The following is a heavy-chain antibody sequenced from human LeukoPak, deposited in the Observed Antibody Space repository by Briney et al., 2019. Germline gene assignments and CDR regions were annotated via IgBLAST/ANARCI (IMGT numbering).Heavy chain of an antibody. J-gene: IGHJ4*02. V-gene: IGHV1-18*04. CDR3: ARDEVSGGWYNH. D-gene: IGHD6-19*01. CDR2: INCHNGNT. Sequence: GASVKVSCKASGYTFTSRGISWVRQAPGQGLKWMGWINCHNGNTNYAQKLQGRLTMTTDTSTSTAYMELRSLRSDDTAVYYCARDEVSGGWYNHWGQGTLVTVSS. CDR1: GYTFTSRG.